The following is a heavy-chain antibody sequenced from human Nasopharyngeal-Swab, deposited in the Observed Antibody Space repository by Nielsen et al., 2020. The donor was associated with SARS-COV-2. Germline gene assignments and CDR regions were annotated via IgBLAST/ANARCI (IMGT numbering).Heavy chain of an antibody. CDR3: ARDSGYYDSSGPHNWFDP. D-gene: IGHD3-22*01. CDR2: IYYSGST. Sequence: SETLSLTCTVSGGSISSYYWSWIRQPPGKGLEWIGYIYYSGSTNYNPSLKSRVTISVDTSKNQFSLKLSSVTAADTAVYYCARDSGYYDSSGPHNWFDPWGQGTLVTVSS. V-gene: IGHV4-59*01. CDR1: GGSISSYY. J-gene: IGHJ5*02.